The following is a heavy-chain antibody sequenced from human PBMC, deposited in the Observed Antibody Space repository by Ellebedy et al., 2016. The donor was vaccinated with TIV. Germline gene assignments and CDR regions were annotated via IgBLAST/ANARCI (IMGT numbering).Heavy chain of an antibody. CDR3: ARAGDGYMWYYYFDY. Sequence: PGGSLRLSCAASGFTFSSYAMHWVRQAPGKGLEWVAVISYDGSNKYYADSVKGRFTISRDNSKNTLYLQMNSLRAEDTAVYYCARAGDGYMWYYYFDYWGQGTLVTVSS. J-gene: IGHJ4*02. CDR2: ISYDGSNK. D-gene: IGHD5-24*01. CDR1: GFTFSSYA. V-gene: IGHV3-30-3*01.